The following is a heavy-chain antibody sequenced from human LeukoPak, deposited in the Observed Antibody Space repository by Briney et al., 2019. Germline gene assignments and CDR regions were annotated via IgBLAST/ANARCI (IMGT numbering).Heavy chain of an antibody. CDR2: ITSSGRTR. D-gene: IGHD2-15*01. V-gene: IGHV3-48*03. CDR3: ARESPHCSGVSCFFDY. CDR1: GFTFSGYE. Sequence: GGSLRLSCAASGFTFSGYEMNWVRQAPGKGLEWVSYITSSGRTRYYADSVKGRFTLSRDNAVNSLYLQMNSLRAEDTAIYYCARESPHCSGVSCFFDYWGQGTLVTVSS. J-gene: IGHJ4*02.